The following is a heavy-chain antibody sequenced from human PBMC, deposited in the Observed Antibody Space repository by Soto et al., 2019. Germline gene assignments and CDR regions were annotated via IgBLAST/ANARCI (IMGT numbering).Heavy chain of an antibody. J-gene: IGHJ6*02. CDR1: GFTFSSYW. CDR2: IKQDGSEK. CDR3: ARAPRGVVIPYYYYGMDV. Sequence: GGSRRLSCASSGFTFSSYWMSWVRQAPGKGLEWVANIKQDGSEKYYVDSVKGRFTISRDNAKNSLYLQMNSLRAEDTAVYYCARAPRGVVIPYYYYGMDVWGQGTTVTVSS. D-gene: IGHD3-3*01. V-gene: IGHV3-7*01.